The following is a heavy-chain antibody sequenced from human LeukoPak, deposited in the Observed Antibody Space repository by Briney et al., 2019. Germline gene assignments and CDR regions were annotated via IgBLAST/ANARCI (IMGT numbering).Heavy chain of an antibody. J-gene: IGHJ4*02. CDR2: ISSSGSTI. CDR1: GFTFSSYE. V-gene: IGHV3-48*03. CDR3: ARGAYDSSGYYPLDY. Sequence: GGSLRLSCAASGFTFSSYEMNWVRQAPGKGLEWVSYISSSGSTIYYADSVKGRFTISRDNSKNTLYLQMGSLRAEDMAVYYCARGAYDSSGYYPLDYWGQGTLVTVSS. D-gene: IGHD3-22*01.